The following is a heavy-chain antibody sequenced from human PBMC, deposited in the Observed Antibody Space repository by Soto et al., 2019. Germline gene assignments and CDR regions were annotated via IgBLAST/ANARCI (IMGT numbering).Heavy chain of an antibody. D-gene: IGHD6-25*01. CDR1: GFTFSSYW. V-gene: IGHV3-74*01. CDR3: ARDPPAGAAASYYYMDV. Sequence: EVQLVESGGGLVQPGGSLRLSCAASGFTFSSYWMHWVRQAPGKGLVWVSHINSDESSTTYADSVKGRFTISRDNAKNTRYLQMTSLRAEDTAVYYGARDPPAGAAASYYYMDVWGKGTTVTVSS. CDR2: INSDESST. J-gene: IGHJ6*03.